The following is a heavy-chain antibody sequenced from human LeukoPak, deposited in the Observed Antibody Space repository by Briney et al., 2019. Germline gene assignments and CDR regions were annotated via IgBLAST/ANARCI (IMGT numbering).Heavy chain of an antibody. CDR2: INHSGST. CDR3: ASSGYYLYYFDY. CDR1: GGSFSGYY. V-gene: IGHV4-34*01. J-gene: IGHJ4*02. D-gene: IGHD3-22*01. Sequence: SETLSLTCAVYGGSFSGYYWSWIRQPPGKGLEWIGEINHSGSTNYNPSLKSRVTISVDTSKNQFSLKLSSVTAADTAVYYCASSGYYLYYFDYWGQGTLVTVSS.